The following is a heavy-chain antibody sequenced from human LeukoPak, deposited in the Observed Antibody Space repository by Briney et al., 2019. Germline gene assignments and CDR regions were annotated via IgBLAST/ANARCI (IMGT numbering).Heavy chain of an antibody. CDR1: GYTFTTYG. V-gene: IGHV1-18*01. CDR2: ISAYNGDT. Sequence: ASAKVSCKASGYTFTTYGFNWVRQAPGQGLEWMGWISAYNGDTQYAQKLQGRVTMTTDTSTRTAYLELRSLSSDDTATYYCARGHSESSLSFFDFWGQGTLVTVSS. CDR3: ARGHSESSLSFFDF. J-gene: IGHJ4*02. D-gene: IGHD1-26*01.